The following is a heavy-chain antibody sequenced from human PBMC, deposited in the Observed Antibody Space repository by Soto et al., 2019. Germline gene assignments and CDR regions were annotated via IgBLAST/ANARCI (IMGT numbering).Heavy chain of an antibody. D-gene: IGHD6-6*01. Sequence: QVQLVQSGAEVKKPGSSVKVSCKASGGTFSSYAISWVRQAPGQGLEWMGGIIPIFGTANYAQKFQGRVTITADESTSTAYMELSSLRSEDTAVYYCAREGLSSSSASRDYYCYGMDVWGQGTTVTVSS. J-gene: IGHJ6*02. CDR3: AREGLSSSSASRDYYCYGMDV. CDR2: IIPIFGTA. V-gene: IGHV1-69*12. CDR1: GGTFSSYA.